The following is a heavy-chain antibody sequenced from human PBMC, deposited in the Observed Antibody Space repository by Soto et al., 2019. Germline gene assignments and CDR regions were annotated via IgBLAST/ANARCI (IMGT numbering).Heavy chain of an antibody. CDR2: ISWNSGSI. CDR1: AFTFDDYA. CDR3: AKGVRYYYYYGMDV. V-gene: IGHV3-9*01. J-gene: IGHJ6*02. Sequence: GGSLRLSCAPSAFTFDDYAMHWVRQAPGKCLEWVSGISWNSGSIGYADSVKGRFTISRDNAKNSLYLQMNSLRAEDTALYYCAKGVRYYYYYGMDVWGQVTTVTVSS.